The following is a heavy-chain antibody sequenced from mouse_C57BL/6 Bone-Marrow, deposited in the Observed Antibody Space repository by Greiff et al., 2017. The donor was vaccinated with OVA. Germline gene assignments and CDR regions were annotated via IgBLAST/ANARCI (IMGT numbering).Heavy chain of an antibody. D-gene: IGHD2-5*01. Sequence: QVQLQQSGPGLVAPSQSLSITCTVSGFSLTSYGVDWVRQPPGKGLEWLGVIWGGGSTNYNSALMSRLSISTDNSKSQVFLKMNSLKTDDTDMYYCDKRSNYCDMDYWGTGTSVTVSS. CDR2: IWGGGST. CDR1: GFSLTSYG. J-gene: IGHJ4*01. V-gene: IGHV2-9*01. CDR3: DKRSNYCDMDY.